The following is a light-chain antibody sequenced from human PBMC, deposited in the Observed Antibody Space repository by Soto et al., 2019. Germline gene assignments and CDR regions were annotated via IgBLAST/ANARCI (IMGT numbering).Light chain of an antibody. J-gene: IGLJ1*01. V-gene: IGLV2-23*02. CDR1: NGDIGNYDL. CDR2: EVT. Sequence: QSALTQPASVSGSPGQSITFSCTGTNGDIGNYDLVSWYQQHPGKAPKLMISEVTKRPSGISNRFSGSKSGNTASLTISGLQAEDEADYYCCSYAGSNTYVFGTGTKLTGL. CDR3: CSYAGSNTYV.